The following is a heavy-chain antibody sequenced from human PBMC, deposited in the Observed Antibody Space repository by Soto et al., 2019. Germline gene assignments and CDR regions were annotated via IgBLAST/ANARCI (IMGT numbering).Heavy chain of an antibody. CDR2: IYYSGST. V-gene: IGHV4-59*01. D-gene: IGHD3-16*02. Sequence: SETLSLTCTVSGGSISSYYWSWIRQPPGKGLEWIGYIYYSGSTNYNPSLKSRVTISVDTSKNQFSLKLSSVTAADTAVYYCARTVKYYYYMDVWGNGTTVTVS. CDR1: GGSISSYY. J-gene: IGHJ6*03. CDR3: ARTVKYYYYMDV.